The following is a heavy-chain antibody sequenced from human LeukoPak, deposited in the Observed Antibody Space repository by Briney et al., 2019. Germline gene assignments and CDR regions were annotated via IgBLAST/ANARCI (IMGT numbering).Heavy chain of an antibody. CDR3: ARASAVYYYYYGMDV. CDR1: GYTFTSYG. V-gene: IGHV1-18*04. Sequence: ASVKVSCKASGYTFTSYGISWVRQAPGQGLEWMGWISAYNGNTNYAQKLQGRGTMTTDTSTSTAYMGLRSLRSDDTAVYYCARASAVYYYYYGMDVWGKGTTVTVSS. D-gene: IGHD2-2*01. CDR2: ISAYNGNT. J-gene: IGHJ6*04.